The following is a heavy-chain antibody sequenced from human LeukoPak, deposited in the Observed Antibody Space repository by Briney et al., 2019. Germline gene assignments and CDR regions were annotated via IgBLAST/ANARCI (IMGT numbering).Heavy chain of an antibody. CDR1: GYTFTSYY. Sequence: ASVKVSCKASGYTFTSYYMHWVRQAPGQGLEWMGIINPSGGSISYAQKFQGRVTMTRDTSTSTVYMELSSLRSEDTAVYYCARDLDPKDYDSSGYSTWGQGTLVSVSS. J-gene: IGHJ5*02. V-gene: IGHV1-46*01. D-gene: IGHD3-22*01. CDR3: ARDLDPKDYDSSGYST. CDR2: INPSGGSI.